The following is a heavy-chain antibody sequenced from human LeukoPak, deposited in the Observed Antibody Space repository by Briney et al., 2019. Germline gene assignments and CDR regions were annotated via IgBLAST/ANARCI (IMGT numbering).Heavy chain of an antibody. CDR2: INPSGGST. CDR3: ARDHGSWYNYYYYYMDV. V-gene: IGHV1-46*01. Sequence: GASVKVSCKASGYTFTSYGISWVRQAPGQGLEWMGIINPSGGSTSYAQKFQGRVTMTRDTSTSTVYMELSSLRSEDTAVYYCARDHGSWYNYYYYYMDVWGKGTTVTVSS. D-gene: IGHD6-13*01. J-gene: IGHJ6*03. CDR1: GYTFTSYG.